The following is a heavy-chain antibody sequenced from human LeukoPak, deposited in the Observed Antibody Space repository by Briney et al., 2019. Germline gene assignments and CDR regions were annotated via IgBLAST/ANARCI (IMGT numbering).Heavy chain of an antibody. D-gene: IGHD1-26*01. V-gene: IGHV4-59*08. J-gene: IGHJ4*02. CDR3: ARHGGGGESYPRVFDY. Sequence: SETLSLTCTVSVGSISPYYWSWIRQPPGKGLEWIGYIYYSGSTNYNPSFNSRVTISVDTSKNQFSLKLSSVTAADTAVYYCARHGGGGESYPRVFDYWGRGNLVTVSS. CDR1: VGSISPYY. CDR2: IYYSGST.